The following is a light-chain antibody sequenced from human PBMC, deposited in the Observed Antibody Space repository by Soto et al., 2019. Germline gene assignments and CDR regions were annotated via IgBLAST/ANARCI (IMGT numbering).Light chain of an antibody. J-gene: IGLJ1*01. CDR1: NSDVGAYNY. CDR2: EVF. Sequence: QSVLTQPASVSGSPGQSITIPCTGTNSDVGAYNYVSWYQHHPGKAPKLMIYEVFIRPSGVSSRFSGSKSGSTASLTISGLHAEDEADYYCSSYTTTNTLYVFGTGTKVTVL. CDR3: SSYTTTNTLYV. V-gene: IGLV2-14*01.